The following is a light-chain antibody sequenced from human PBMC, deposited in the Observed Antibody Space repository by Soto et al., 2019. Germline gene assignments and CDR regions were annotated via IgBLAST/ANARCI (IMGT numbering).Light chain of an antibody. V-gene: IGKV1-17*01. CDR2: GAS. CDR3: QQLYGYPRT. CDR1: QNINNY. Sequence: DVQMTQSPTSLSASVGDSVTITCRASQNINNYINWYQHKVGRAPKILIYGASNLKSGVPSRFSGSGFGTEFTLPISRLQPEDFATYYCQQLYGYPRTFGQGTKVDIK. J-gene: IGKJ1*01.